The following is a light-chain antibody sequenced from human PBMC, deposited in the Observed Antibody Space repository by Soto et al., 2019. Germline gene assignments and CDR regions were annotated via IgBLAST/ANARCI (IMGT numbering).Light chain of an antibody. CDR1: QSLLHSNGFTY. CDR3: MQALQTPPA. CDR2: LGS. V-gene: IGKV2-28*01. J-gene: IGKJ2*01. Sequence: DLVMTQSPLSLPVTPGEPASISCRSSQSLLHSNGFTYLDWYLQRPGQSPQLLIYLGSHRASGVPDRISGSGSGTDFTLKISRVEAEDVGVYYCMQALQTPPAFGQGTKLEIK.